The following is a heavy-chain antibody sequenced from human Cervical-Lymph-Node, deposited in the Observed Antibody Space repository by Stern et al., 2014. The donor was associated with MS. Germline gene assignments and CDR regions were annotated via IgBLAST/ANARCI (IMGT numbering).Heavy chain of an antibody. CDR1: GVTFDDHA. J-gene: IGHJ4*02. V-gene: IGHV3-9*01. Sequence: EVQLVESGGGLVQPGRSLRLACAASGVTFDDHAMHWVRQAPGKGLGWVSGLSCNSNIIGYADSVKGRFTISRENAKNSLFLQMNNLRVEDTAFYYCVKDTRLRLGELSPSLESWGQGTQVTVS. CDR3: VKDTRLRLGELSPSLES. CDR2: LSCNSNII. D-gene: IGHD3-16*02.